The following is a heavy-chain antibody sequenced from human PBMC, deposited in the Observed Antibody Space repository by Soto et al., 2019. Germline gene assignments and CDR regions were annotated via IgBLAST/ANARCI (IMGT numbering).Heavy chain of an antibody. CDR3: ARDGEATGSGVAGNVGYFDY. CDR2: ISSSGSTI. Sequence: PGGSLRLSCAASGFTFSDYYMSWIRQAPGKGLEWVSYISSSGSTIYYADSVKGRFTISRDNAKNSLYLQMNSLRAEDTAVYYCARDGEATGSGVAGNVGYFDYWGQGTLVTVSS. CDR1: GFTFSDYY. V-gene: IGHV3-11*01. J-gene: IGHJ4*02. D-gene: IGHD6-19*01.